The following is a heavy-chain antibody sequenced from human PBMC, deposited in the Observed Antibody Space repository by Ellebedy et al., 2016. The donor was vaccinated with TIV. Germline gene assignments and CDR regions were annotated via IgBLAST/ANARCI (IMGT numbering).Heavy chain of an antibody. J-gene: IGHJ4*02. Sequence: ASVKVSCKASGYTFTSYFLYWVRQAPGQGLEWMGIINPTSGSSNYAQKFQGRVTVTRDTSPSTVYMELSSLRSEDTAVYYCARGDNYYYDSSGYYYSYWGQGTLVTVSS. CDR3: ARGDNYYYDSSGYYYSY. CDR2: INPTSGSS. D-gene: IGHD3-22*01. V-gene: IGHV1-46*01. CDR1: GYTFTSYF.